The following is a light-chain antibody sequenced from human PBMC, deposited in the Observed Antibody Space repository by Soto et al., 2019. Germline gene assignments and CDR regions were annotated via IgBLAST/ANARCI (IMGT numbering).Light chain of an antibody. CDR2: GAS. Sequence: EIVLTQSPGTLSLSPGERATLSCRASQSVSSSYLAWYQHKPGQAPRLLIYGASSRATGIPDRFSGSGSGTDFPITSSRLEPEDLAEYYCQQYGSSPHTFGQGTKLEIK. CDR3: QQYGSSPHT. V-gene: IGKV3-20*01. CDR1: QSVSSSY. J-gene: IGKJ2*01.